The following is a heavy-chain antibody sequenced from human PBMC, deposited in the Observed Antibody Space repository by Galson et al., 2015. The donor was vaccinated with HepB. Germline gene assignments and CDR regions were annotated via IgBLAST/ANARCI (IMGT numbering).Heavy chain of an antibody. V-gene: IGHV1-46*01. CDR3: ARGYCSSTSCYRDPYYYYYMDV. CDR1: GYTFTSYY. Sequence: SVKVSCKASGYTFTSYYMHWVRQAPGQGLEWMGIINPSGGSTSYAQKFQGRVTMTRDTSISTAYMELSRLRSDDTAVYYCARGYCSSTSCYRDPYYYYYMDVWGKGTTVTVSS. D-gene: IGHD2-2*02. J-gene: IGHJ6*03. CDR2: INPSGGST.